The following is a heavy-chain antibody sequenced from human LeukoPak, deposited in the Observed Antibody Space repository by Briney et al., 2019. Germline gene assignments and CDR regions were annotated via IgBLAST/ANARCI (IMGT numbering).Heavy chain of an antibody. CDR3: ARALPSAGTYPY. J-gene: IGHJ4*02. Sequence: PGGSLTPSCTVSGFTFSDYYMTWIRQAPGKGREWVSYIRSSSSYTKYADSVKGRFTISGDNAKNSVYLQMNSLRAEDTAVYYCARALPSAGTYPYWGQGTLVTVSS. CDR1: GFTFSDYY. CDR2: IRSSSSYT. D-gene: IGHD1-26*01. V-gene: IGHV3-11*06.